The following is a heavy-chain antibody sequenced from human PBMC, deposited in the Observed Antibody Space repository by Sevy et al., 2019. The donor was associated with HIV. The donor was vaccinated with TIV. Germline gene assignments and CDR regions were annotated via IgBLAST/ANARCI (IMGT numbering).Heavy chain of an antibody. Sequence: GGSLRLSCAASGFTFSDAWMSWVRQAPGKGLEWVGRIKSKTDGGTADYAAPVKGRFSTSRDDSKNTLFLQMNSLKTVDTAFYYCTTEKYCGGGRCYFGLYWGQGTLVTVSS. J-gene: IGHJ4*02. V-gene: IGHV3-15*01. CDR1: GFTFSDAW. D-gene: IGHD2-15*01. CDR3: TTEKYCGGGRCYFGLY. CDR2: IKSKTDGGTA.